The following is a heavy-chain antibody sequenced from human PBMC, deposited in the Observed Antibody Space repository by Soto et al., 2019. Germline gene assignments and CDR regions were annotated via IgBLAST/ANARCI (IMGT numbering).Heavy chain of an antibody. Sequence: GGSLRLSCAASGFTFDDYTMHWVRQAPGKGLEWVSLISWDGGSTYYADSVKGRFTISRDNSKNSLYLQMNSLRTEDTALYYCAKPPYYYDSSGYYDWGEGTLVTVSS. J-gene: IGHJ4*02. CDR2: ISWDGGST. CDR1: GFTFDDYT. CDR3: AKPPYYYDSSGYYD. V-gene: IGHV3-43*01. D-gene: IGHD3-22*01.